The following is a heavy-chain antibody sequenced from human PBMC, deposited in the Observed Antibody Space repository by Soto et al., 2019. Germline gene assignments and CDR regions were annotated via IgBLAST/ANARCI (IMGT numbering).Heavy chain of an antibody. CDR3: ARGPDYGDYFLHYRDSWFDP. Sequence: PSETLSLTCAVSGGSISSGGYSWSWIRQPPGKGLEWIGYIYHSGSTYYNPSLKSRVTISVDRSKNQFSLKLSSVTAADTAVYYCARGPDYGDYFLHYRDSWFDPWGQGTLVTVSS. D-gene: IGHD4-17*01. CDR2: IYHSGST. CDR1: GGSISSGGYS. V-gene: IGHV4-30-2*01. J-gene: IGHJ5*02.